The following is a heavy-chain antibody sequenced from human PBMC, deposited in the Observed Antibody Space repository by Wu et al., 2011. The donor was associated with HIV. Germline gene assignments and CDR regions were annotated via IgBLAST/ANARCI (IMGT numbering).Heavy chain of an antibody. CDR1: GYLFTNYD. V-gene: IGHV1-8*01. CDR3: VRGRLRCRLTT. J-gene: IGHJ4*02. CDR2: MNPRSGNV. Sequence: QVRLVQSGPEVKKPGTSVKVSCEASGYLFTNYDINWVRQASGQGLEWMGWMNPRSGNVGYAEQFQGRVAMTRTTSINTAYMELTSLRSEDTAVYYCVRGRLRCRLTTWGQGTLVHRLL. D-gene: IGHD4-17*01.